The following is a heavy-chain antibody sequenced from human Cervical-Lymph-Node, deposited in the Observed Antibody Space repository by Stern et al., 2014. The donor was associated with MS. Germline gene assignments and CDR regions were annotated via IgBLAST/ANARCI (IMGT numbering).Heavy chain of an antibody. D-gene: IGHD1-26*01. CDR3: ARGELKEGLVRGMDV. J-gene: IGHJ6*02. V-gene: IGHV1-69*01. CDR2: IIPIFGTA. Sequence: EQLLESGAEVKKPGSSVKVSCKASGVTFSSYAISWVRQAPGQGIEWMGGIIPIFGTAKYAQKFKGRYTITTGEPTSPGYMELSSLRSEDTAVYYCARGELKEGLVRGMDVWGQGTTVTVSS. CDR1: GVTFSSYA.